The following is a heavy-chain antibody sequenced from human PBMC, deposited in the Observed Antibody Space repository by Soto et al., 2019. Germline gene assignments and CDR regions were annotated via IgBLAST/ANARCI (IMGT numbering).Heavy chain of an antibody. CDR2: INHSGST. J-gene: IGHJ3*02. V-gene: IGHV4-34*01. CDR1: GGSFRGYY. CDR3: ARGRLGYCSGGSCYSRDFAFDI. D-gene: IGHD2-15*01. Sequence: PSETLSLTCAVYGGSFRGYYWSWIRKPPGKGLEWIGEINHSGSTNYNPSLKSRVTISVDTSKNQFSLKLSSVTAADTAVYYCARGRLGYCSGGSCYSRDFAFDIWGQGTMVTVSS.